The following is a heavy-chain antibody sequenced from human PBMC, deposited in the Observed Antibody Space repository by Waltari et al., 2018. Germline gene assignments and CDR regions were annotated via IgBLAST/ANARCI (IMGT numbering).Heavy chain of an antibody. V-gene: IGHV3-74*01. CDR1: GFTFSSHW. CDR2: ITTDKTNT. Sequence: EVQVVESGGGLVQPGGSLRLSCVASGFTFSSHWMHWVRQVPGKGLEVVSRITTDKTNTEDADAVKGRFTVSRDNAKNTVYLQMTSVRAEDTGIYYCARDRGTATPLDPWGQGTVVTVSS. CDR3: ARDRGTATPLDP. D-gene: IGHD3-10*01. J-gene: IGHJ5*02.